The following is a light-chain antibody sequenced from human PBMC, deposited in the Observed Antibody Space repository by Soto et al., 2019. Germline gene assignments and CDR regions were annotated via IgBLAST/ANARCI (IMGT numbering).Light chain of an antibody. CDR1: QTVSSSY. J-gene: IGKJ4*01. CDR2: GAS. Sequence: EIVLTQSPGTLSLSPGERATLSCRASQTVSSSYLAWYQQKPGQAPRLLIYGASSRATGIPDTFSGSGSGTDFTLTISRLEPEDFAVYYCQQYGSSPSGTFGGGTKVEIK. CDR3: QQYGSSPSGT. V-gene: IGKV3-20*01.